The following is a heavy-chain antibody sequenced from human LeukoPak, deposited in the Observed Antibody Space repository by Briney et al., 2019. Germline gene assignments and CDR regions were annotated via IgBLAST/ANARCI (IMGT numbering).Heavy chain of an antibody. J-gene: IGHJ5*02. V-gene: IGHV4-30-2*01. D-gene: IGHD3-16*01. CDR3: ARVDHKYVFFDP. CDR2: IYHSGST. CDR1: GGSISSDDYY. Sequence: ASETLSLTCTVSGGSISSDDYYWSWIRQPPGKGLEWIGYIYHSGSTYYNPSLKSRVTILVDRSKNHFSLRLSSVTAADTAVYTCARVDHKYVFFDPWGLGTLVTVSS.